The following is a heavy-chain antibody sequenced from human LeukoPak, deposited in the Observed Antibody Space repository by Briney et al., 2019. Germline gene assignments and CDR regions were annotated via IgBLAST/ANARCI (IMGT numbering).Heavy chain of an antibody. V-gene: IGHV3-48*02. CDR3: TRDPEALDY. CDR2: IRSGGSPI. Sequence: GGSLRLSCAASGFTFSSYSMNWVRQAPGKGLEWVSYIRSGGSPIYYADSVKGRFTISRDNAKNSLYLQMNSLRDEDTAVYYCTRDPEALDYWGQRTLVTVSS. CDR1: GFTFSSYS. J-gene: IGHJ4*02.